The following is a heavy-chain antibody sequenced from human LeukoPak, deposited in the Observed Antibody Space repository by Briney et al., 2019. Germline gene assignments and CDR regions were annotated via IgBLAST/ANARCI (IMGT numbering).Heavy chain of an antibody. Sequence: SQTLSLTCAISGDSVSSNSVAWNWLRQSPSRGLEWLTRTYFRSKWYNQYAVSVKSRITINPDTSKNQLSLHLNSVTPEDTAVYYCARDYSSTFDIWGQGTMVTVSS. V-gene: IGHV6-1*01. CDR1: GDSVSSNSVA. J-gene: IGHJ3*02. CDR3: ARDYSSTFDI. D-gene: IGHD6-19*01. CDR2: TYFRSKWYN.